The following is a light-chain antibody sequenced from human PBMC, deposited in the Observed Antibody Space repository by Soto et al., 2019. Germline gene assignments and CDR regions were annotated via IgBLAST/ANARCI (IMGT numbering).Light chain of an antibody. Sequence: DMLTTQSPSTVSGSIGDRVTIPCRASQTISSWLAWYQQKPGKAPKLLIYKASTLKSGVPSRFSGSGSGTEFTLTISSLQTDDFATYCCQQYDKPPPWTFGQGTKVDIK. V-gene: IGKV1-5*03. CDR1: QTISSW. J-gene: IGKJ1*01. CDR3: QQYDKPPPWT. CDR2: KAS.